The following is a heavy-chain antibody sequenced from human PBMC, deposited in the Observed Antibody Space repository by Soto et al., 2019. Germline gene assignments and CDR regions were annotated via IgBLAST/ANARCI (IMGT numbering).Heavy chain of an antibody. CDR3: TRAPGLAAHYYYGMDV. Sequence: GGSLRLSCAVSGFTFSSSEMYWVRQAPGKGLEWISYIHPSGQPIFYADSVKGRFTISRDDSKSIAYLQMNSLKTEDTAVYYCTRAPGLAAHYYYGMDVWGQGTTVTVSS. D-gene: IGHD6-6*01. CDR1: GFTFSSSE. J-gene: IGHJ6*02. CDR2: IHPSGQPI. V-gene: IGHV3-48*03.